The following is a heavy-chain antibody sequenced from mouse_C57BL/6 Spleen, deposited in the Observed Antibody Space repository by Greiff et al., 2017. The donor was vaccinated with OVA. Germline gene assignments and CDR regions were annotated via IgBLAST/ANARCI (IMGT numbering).Heavy chain of an antibody. Sequence: QVQLKESGAELAKPGASVKLSCKASGYTFTSYWMHWVKQRPGQGLEWIGYINPSSGYTKYNQKFKDKATLTADKSSSTAYMQLSSLTYEDSAVYYCARRGVKDYDEGLYAMDYWGQGTSVTVSS. CDR3: ARRGVKDYDEGLYAMDY. CDR2: INPSSGYT. V-gene: IGHV1-7*01. CDR1: GYTFTSYW. J-gene: IGHJ4*01. D-gene: IGHD2-4*01.